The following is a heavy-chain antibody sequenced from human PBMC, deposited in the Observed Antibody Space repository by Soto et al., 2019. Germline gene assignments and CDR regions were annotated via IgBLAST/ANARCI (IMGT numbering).Heavy chain of an antibody. CDR2: ISYDGSNK. V-gene: IGHV3-30-3*01. CDR1: GFTFSSYA. CDR3: ARYGDVVVAVATDAFDI. D-gene: IGHD2-15*01. Sequence: QVQLVESGGGVVQPGRSLRLSCAASGFTFSSYAMHWVRQAPGKGLEWVAVISYDGSNKYYADSVKGRFTISRDNSKNTLYLQMNSLRAEDTAVYYCARYGDVVVAVATDAFDIWGQGTMVTVSS. J-gene: IGHJ3*02.